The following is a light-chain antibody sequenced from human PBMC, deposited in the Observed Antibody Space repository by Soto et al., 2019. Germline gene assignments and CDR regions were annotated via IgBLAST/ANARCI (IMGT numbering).Light chain of an antibody. Sequence: DIQMTQSPSTLSASVGDRVSITCRASQSISNWLAWYQQKPGKAPKLLIYMASSLGSGVPSRFSGSGSGTDFTLTIRSLQPEDFATYYCKQSYSTPRTFGQGTKVDIK. V-gene: IGKV1-5*03. J-gene: IGKJ1*01. CDR2: MAS. CDR1: QSISNW. CDR3: KQSYSTPRT.